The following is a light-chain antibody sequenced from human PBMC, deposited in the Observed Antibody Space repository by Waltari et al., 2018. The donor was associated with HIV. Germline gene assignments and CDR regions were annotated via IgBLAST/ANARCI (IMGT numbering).Light chain of an antibody. Sequence: DILLTQSPATLSVSPGERVTLSCRASHSVSSSLAWYQLKPGQAPRLLIYDASTRASGIPDRFTATGSGTEFTLTVSSLQSDDVAVYYCLQSAKWPRTFGQGTKVEIK. CDR1: HSVSSS. J-gene: IGKJ1*01. CDR2: DAS. CDR3: LQSAKWPRT. V-gene: IGKV3-15*01.